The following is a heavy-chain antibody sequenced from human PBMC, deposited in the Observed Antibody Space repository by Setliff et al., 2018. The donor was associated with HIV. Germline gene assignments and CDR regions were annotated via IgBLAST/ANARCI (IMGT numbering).Heavy chain of an antibody. Sequence: PSETLSLTCAVSGSSISSGYFWGWVRQPPGKGLEWIANIHHSGNTYYNPSLKSRVTISVETSTNRFSLKLNSVTATDTAVYYCTREGPRITGTGGAFDTWGQGTMVTVSS. D-gene: IGHD1-20*01. CDR1: GSSISSGYF. J-gene: IGHJ3*02. V-gene: IGHV4-38-2*02. CDR2: IHHSGNT. CDR3: TREGPRITGTGGAFDT.